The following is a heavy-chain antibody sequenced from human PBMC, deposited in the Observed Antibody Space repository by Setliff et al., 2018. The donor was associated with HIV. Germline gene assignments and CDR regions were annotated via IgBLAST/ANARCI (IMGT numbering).Heavy chain of an antibody. D-gene: IGHD7-27*01. Sequence: NPSETLSLTCTVSGGSINSYYWSWIRQPPGKGLEWIGYIYYSGSTNFNPSLKGRVTISIDTSKNQFSLKLSFVTAADTAVYYCARGAGDRGDAFDVWGQGTMVTVSS. V-gene: IGHV4-59*12. CDR1: GGSINSYY. CDR3: ARGAGDRGDAFDV. CDR2: IYYSGST. J-gene: IGHJ3*01.